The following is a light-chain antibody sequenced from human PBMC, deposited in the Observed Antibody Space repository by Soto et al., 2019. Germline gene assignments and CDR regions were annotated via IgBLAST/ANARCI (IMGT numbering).Light chain of an antibody. J-gene: IGKJ3*01. CDR3: HQFGRSPIFT. CDR1: QNVGRN. CDR2: GTS. V-gene: IGKV3-15*01. Sequence: EIVMTQSPDTLSVSPGERATLSCRASQNVGRNVAWYHQKPGQPPRLLIHGTSTRAADIPARFSGSVSGAEFTLTINSLQPDDFVVYHWHQFGRSPIFTFGPGTTVDIK.